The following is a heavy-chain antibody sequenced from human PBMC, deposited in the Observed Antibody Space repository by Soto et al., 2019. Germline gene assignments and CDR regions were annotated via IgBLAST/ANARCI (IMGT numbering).Heavy chain of an antibody. CDR2: IIPIFGTA. Sequence: SLNVSCNASGGTFSSYAISWVLQAPGQGLEWMGGIIPIFGTANYAQKFQGRVTITADESTSTAYMELSSLRSEDTAVYYCAGRITMVRGVIPSPYSSGMDVWGQGTTVTVSS. V-gene: IGHV1-69*13. CDR1: GGTFSSYA. J-gene: IGHJ6*02. CDR3: AGRITMVRGVIPSPYSSGMDV. D-gene: IGHD3-10*01.